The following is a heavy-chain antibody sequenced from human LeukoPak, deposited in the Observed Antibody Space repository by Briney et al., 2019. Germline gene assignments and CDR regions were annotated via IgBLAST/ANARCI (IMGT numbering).Heavy chain of an antibody. CDR2: TSSDLNVK. D-gene: IGHD3-10*01. CDR1: GFTFSSYG. J-gene: IGHJ4*02. Sequence: GGSLRLSCAASGFTFSSYGIHWVRQAPGKGLEWVAVTSSDLNVKLYADSVKGRFTISRDNSRSTLYLQMNSLRPEDTAIYYCAREGYYGSGSPPSLYFDYWGQGTLVTVSS. V-gene: IGHV3-30*03. CDR3: AREGYYGSGSPPSLYFDY.